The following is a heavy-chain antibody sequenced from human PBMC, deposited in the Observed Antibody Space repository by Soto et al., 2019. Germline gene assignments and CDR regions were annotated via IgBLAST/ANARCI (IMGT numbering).Heavy chain of an antibody. D-gene: IGHD3-22*01. V-gene: IGHV1-46*01. J-gene: IGHJ4*02. CDR1: GYTFTSYY. Sequence: GASVKVSCKASGYTFTSYYMHWVRQAPGQGLEWMGIINPSGGSTSYAQKFQGRVTMTRDTSTSTVYMELSSLRSEDTAVYYCARDGQSLDMYYYDSSGYYYYFDYWGQGTLVTVSS. CDR3: ARDGQSLDMYYYDSSGYYYYFDY. CDR2: INPSGGST.